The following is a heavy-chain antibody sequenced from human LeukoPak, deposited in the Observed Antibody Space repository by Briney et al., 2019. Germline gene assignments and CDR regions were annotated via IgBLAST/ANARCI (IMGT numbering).Heavy chain of an antibody. CDR3: AKESVGYGGYLVN. V-gene: IGHV3-23*01. D-gene: IGHD5-12*01. J-gene: IGHJ4*02. CDR2: NRGSRGST. CDR1: GFTFSSYA. Sequence: GGPLRLSCAASGFTFSSYAMMCVRQAPGKGLECVSANRGSRGSTYYADSVKGRFTISRDNSKNTLYLQMNSLRAEDTGVYYCAKESVGYGGYLVNWGQGTLVTVSS.